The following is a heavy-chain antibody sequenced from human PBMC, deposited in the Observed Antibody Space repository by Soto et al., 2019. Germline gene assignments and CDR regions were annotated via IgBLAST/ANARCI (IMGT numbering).Heavy chain of an antibody. CDR2: INPSGYGT. J-gene: IGHJ4*02. CDR1: GYTFASYY. D-gene: IGHD2-2*01. Sequence: ASVKVSCKASGYTFASYYMHWVRQAPGQGLEWMGIINPSGYGTSYAQKFQGRVTMTRDTSTSTFYMELRSLRSDDTAVYFCARDGVVVPSALYYFDYWGQGTLVTVSS. CDR3: ARDGVVVPSALYYFDY. V-gene: IGHV1-46*01.